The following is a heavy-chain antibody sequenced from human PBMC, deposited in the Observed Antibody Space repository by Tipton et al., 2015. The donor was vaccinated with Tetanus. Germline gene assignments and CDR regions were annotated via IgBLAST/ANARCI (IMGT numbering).Heavy chain of an antibody. V-gene: IGHV4-59*02. D-gene: IGHD2-8*01. Sequence: QLVQSGGGLIQPGGSLRLSCAASGFTVSSNYMSWIRQPPGKGLEWIGYIYYSGSTNYNPSLKSRVTISVDTSKNQFSLKLSSVTAADTAVYYCARGMVSWGIFPYWGQGTLATVSS. J-gene: IGHJ4*02. CDR2: IYYSGST. CDR3: ARGMVSWGIFPY. CDR1: GFTVSSNY.